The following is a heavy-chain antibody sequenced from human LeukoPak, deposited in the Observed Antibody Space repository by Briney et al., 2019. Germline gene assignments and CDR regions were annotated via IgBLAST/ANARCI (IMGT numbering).Heavy chain of an antibody. V-gene: IGHV3-7*01. J-gene: IGHJ6*03. D-gene: IGHD2-2*01. CDR2: IKQDGSEK. CDR3: AREKEGYCSRTSCYLDYYYYYMDV. Sequence: GGSLRLSCAASGFTFSTYWMTWVRQAPGKGLEWVANIKQDGSEKYYVDSVKGRFTISRDNGKNSLYLQMNSLRAEDTVVYYCAREKEGYCSRTSCYLDYYYYYMDVXXKGTTVTIXS. CDR1: GFTFSTYW.